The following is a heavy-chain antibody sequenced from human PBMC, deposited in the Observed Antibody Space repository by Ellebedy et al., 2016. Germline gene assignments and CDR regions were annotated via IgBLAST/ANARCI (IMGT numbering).Heavy chain of an antibody. CDR3: ARAYYYDSSGLNP. D-gene: IGHD3-22*01. CDR1: GFTFSSYG. CDR2: ISYDGSNK. J-gene: IGHJ4*02. V-gene: IGHV3-30*03. Sequence: GGSLRLSXAASGFTFSSYGMHWVRQAPGKGLEWVAVISYDGSNKYYADSVKGRFTISRDNSKNTLYLQMNSLRAEDTAVYYCARAYYYDSSGLNPWGQGTLVTVSS.